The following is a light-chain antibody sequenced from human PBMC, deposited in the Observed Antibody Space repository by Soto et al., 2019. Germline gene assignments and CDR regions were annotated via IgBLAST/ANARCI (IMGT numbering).Light chain of an antibody. CDR3: HQCDQLWT. CDR2: DAS. Sequence: IVITQSPAALXFXXXXXAXXXXRASQSINTKIAWYQLKPGQAPRLLIYDASIRATGIPARFSGSGSGTEFSLTINSLQSEDFGVYFCHQCDQLWTFGQGTKV. J-gene: IGKJ1*01. V-gene: IGKV3-15*01. CDR1: QSINTK.